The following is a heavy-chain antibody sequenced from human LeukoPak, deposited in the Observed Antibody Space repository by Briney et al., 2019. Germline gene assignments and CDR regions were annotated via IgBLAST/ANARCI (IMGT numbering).Heavy chain of an antibody. CDR1: GGTFSSYA. Sequence: GASVKVSCKASGGTFSSYAISWVRQAPGQGLEWMGGIIPIFGTANYAQKFQGRVTITTDESTSTAYMELSSLRSEDTAVYYCARGNWNYGGIDYWGQGTLVTVSS. V-gene: IGHV1-69*05. CDR2: IIPIFGTA. D-gene: IGHD1-7*01. J-gene: IGHJ4*02. CDR3: ARGNWNYGGIDY.